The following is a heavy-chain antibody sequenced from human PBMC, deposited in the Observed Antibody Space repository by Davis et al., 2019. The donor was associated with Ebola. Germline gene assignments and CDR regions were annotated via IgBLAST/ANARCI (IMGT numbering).Heavy chain of an antibody. J-gene: IGHJ5*02. D-gene: IGHD1-7*01. V-gene: IGHV1-8*02. Sequence: ASVKVSCKASGGTFSSFAINWVRQATGQGLEWMGWMNPNNGNTGYAQKFQGRVSMTSNPATTTAYMELSSLTSEDTAVYYCARDHGVTGTGAFDPWGQGTLVTVSS. CDR3: ARDHGVTGTGAFDP. CDR1: GGTFSSFA. CDR2: MNPNNGNT.